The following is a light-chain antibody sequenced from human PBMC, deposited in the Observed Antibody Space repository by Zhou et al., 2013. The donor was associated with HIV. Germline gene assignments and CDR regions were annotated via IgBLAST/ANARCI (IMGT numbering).Light chain of an antibody. Sequence: EVVMTQSPATLSVSPGERVTLSCRASQSVSSNLAWYQQKPGQAPRLLIYRASTRATGIPARFSGSGSGTEFTLTISNMLSEDFAVYFCQQYKTYPRTFGQGTKLEIK. J-gene: IGKJ1*01. CDR1: QSVSSN. V-gene: IGKV3-15*01. CDR2: RAS. CDR3: QQYKTYPRT.